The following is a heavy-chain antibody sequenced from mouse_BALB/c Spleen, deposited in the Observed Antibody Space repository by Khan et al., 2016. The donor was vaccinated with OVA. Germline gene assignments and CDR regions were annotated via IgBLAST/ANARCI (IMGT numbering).Heavy chain of an antibody. D-gene: IGHD1-1*01. V-gene: IGHV5-17*02. CDR3: ATSYFYGYYLDY. CDR1: GFTFSNYG. Sequence: EVQLVESGGGLVQPGGSRKLSCAASGFTFSNYGMHWVRQAPEKGLEWVAFISGDTSTIYSAATVKGRFTISRDNPKNTLCLQMTSLMSEDTARYYGATSYFYGYYLDYWGPGTTLTVSS. CDR2: ISGDTSTI. J-gene: IGHJ2*01.